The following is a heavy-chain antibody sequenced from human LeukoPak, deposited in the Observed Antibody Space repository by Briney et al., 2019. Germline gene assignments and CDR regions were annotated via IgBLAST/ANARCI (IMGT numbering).Heavy chain of an antibody. V-gene: IGHV4-39*07. CDR1: GGSISSSSYY. Sequence: KASETLSLTCTVSGGSISSSSYYWGWIRQPPGKGLEWIGNIYYSGSTSYNPSLKSRVTISLDTSKNQFSLNLSSVTAADTAVYYCARSESGYDSGDQWGQGTLVTVSS. CDR3: ARSESGYDSGDQ. D-gene: IGHD5-12*01. J-gene: IGHJ4*02. CDR2: IYYSGST.